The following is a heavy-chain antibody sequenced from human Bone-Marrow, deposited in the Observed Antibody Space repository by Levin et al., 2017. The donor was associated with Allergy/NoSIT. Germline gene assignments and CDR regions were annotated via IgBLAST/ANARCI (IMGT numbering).Heavy chain of an antibody. Sequence: PSETLSLTCAVYGGSFSGYYWSWIRQPPGKGLEWIGEINHSGSTNYNPSLKSRVTISVDTSKNQFSLKLSSVTAADTAVYYCARGTCVARESYVWYCDLWGRGTLVTVSS. J-gene: IGHJ2*01. V-gene: IGHV4-34*01. CDR1: GGSFSGYY. CDR2: INHSGST. D-gene: IGHD3-16*01. CDR3: ARGTCVARESYVWYCDL.